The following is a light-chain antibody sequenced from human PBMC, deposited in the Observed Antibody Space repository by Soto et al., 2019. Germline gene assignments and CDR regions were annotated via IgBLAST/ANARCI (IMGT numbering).Light chain of an antibody. CDR3: QQYNRFSWT. CDR2: DAS. V-gene: IGKV1-5*01. CDR1: QSIGSW. Sequence: DIQMTQSPSSLSASVCDRVTITCRASQSIGSWLAWYQQKPGKAPKLLIFDASSLESGVPSRFSGSGSGTEFTLTISSLQPDDFATYYCQQYNRFSWTFGQGTKVDIK. J-gene: IGKJ1*01.